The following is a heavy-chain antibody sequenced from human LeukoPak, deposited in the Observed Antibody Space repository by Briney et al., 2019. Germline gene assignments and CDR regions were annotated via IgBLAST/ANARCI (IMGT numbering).Heavy chain of an antibody. CDR1: GGSISSYY. CDR2: IYYSGST. D-gene: IGHD3-9*01. Sequence: SETLSLTCTVSGGSISSYYWSWIRQPPGKGLEWIGYIYYSGSTNYNPSLKSRVTISVDTSKNQFSLKLSSVTAADTAVYYCARGIVLRYFDWLPLFDYWGQGTLVTVSS. CDR3: ARGIVLRYFDWLPLFDY. J-gene: IGHJ4*02. V-gene: IGHV4-59*01.